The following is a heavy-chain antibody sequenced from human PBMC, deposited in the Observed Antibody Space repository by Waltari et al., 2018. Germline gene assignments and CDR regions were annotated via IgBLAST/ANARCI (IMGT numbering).Heavy chain of an antibody. J-gene: IGHJ3*02. D-gene: IGHD4-17*01. CDR3: ARADYGDYKGAFDI. CDR1: GYTFTGYY. Sequence: QVQLVQSGAEVKKPGASVKVSCKASGYTFTGYYMHWLRQAPGQGLEWMGWINPNSGGTNYSKKFQGRVTLTRDTSISTAYMELSRLRSDDTAVYYCARADYGDYKGAFDIWGQGTMVTVSS. CDR2: INPNSGGT. V-gene: IGHV1-2*02.